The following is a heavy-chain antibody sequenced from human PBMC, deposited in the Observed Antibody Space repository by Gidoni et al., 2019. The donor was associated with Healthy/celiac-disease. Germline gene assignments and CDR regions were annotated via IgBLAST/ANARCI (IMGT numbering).Heavy chain of an antibody. Sequence: QVQLVQSGAEVKKPGASVKVSCKASGYTFTGYYMHWVRQAPGQGLEWMGWINPNSGGTNYAQKFQGWVTMTRDTSISTAYMELSRLRSDDTVVYYCASGIAVAGTDYYYGMDVWGQGTTVTVSS. D-gene: IGHD6-19*01. CDR2: INPNSGGT. CDR3: ASGIAVAGTDYYYGMDV. V-gene: IGHV1-2*04. J-gene: IGHJ6*02. CDR1: GYTFTGYY.